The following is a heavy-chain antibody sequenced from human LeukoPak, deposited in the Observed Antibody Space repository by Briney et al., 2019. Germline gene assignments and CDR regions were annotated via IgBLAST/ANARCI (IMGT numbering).Heavy chain of an antibody. CDR3: ASVVPAAKWYGMDV. D-gene: IGHD2-2*01. CDR1: GFTFSSYA. J-gene: IGHJ6*04. CDR2: ISGSGGST. V-gene: IGHV3-23*01. Sequence: GGSLRLSCAASGFTFSSYAMSWVRQAPGKGLEWVSAISGSGGSTYYADSVKGRFTISRDNSKNTLYLQMNSLRAEDTAVYYCASVVPAAKWYGMDVWGKGTTVTVSS.